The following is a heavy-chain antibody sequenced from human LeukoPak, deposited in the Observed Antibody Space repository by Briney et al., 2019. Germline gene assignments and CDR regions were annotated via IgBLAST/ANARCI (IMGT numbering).Heavy chain of an antibody. V-gene: IGHV3-43*02. Sequence: GGSLRLSCAASGFTFDDYAMHWVRQAPGKGLEWVSLISGDGGSTYYADSVKGRFTISRDNSKNSLYLQMNSLRTEDTALYYCAKDIVESSGYYYPYYFDYWGQGTLVTVSS. D-gene: IGHD3-22*01. CDR2: ISGDGGST. J-gene: IGHJ4*02. CDR1: GFTFDDYA. CDR3: AKDIVESSGYYYPYYFDY.